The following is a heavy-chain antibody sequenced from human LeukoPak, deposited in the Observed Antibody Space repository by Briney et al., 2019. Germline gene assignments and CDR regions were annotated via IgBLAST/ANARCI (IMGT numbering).Heavy chain of an antibody. D-gene: IGHD3-9*01. V-gene: IGHV3-21*01. J-gene: IGHJ4*02. CDR3: ARGGSDILTQHDY. CDR2: ISSSSRYI. Sequence: GASLRLSCAASGFTFSSYSMNWVRQAPGKGLEWVSSISSSSRYIYYADSVKGRFTISRDNAKNSLYLQMNSLRAEDTAVYYCARGGSDILTQHDYWGQGTLVTVSS. CDR1: GFTFSSYS.